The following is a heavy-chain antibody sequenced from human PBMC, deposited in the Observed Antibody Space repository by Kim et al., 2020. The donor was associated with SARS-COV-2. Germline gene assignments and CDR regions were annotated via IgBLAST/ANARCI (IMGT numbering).Heavy chain of an antibody. CDR3: ARSGHDVLSGAGYYSGMDV. CDR2: IIPLFGKP. CDR1: GGTFSNYA. V-gene: IGHV1-69*06. Sequence: SVKVSCKTSGGTFSNYALSWVRQAPGQGLEWMGGIIPLFGKPNYAQKFQGRVTITADKSTTTADMELNSLTSDDTAVYYCARSGHDVLSGAGYYSGMDV. D-gene: IGHD3-3*01. J-gene: IGHJ6*01.